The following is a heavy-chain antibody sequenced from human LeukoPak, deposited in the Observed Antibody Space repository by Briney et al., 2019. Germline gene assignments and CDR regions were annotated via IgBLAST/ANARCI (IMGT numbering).Heavy chain of an antibody. CDR1: GGTFSSYA. Sequence: SVKVSRKASGGTFSSYAISWVRQAPGQGLEWMGRIIPIFGTANYAQKFQGRVTVTTDESTGTAYMELSSLRSEDTAVYYCASGYYYDSSGYSYYFDYWGQGTLVTVSS. D-gene: IGHD3-22*01. CDR2: IIPIFGTA. CDR3: ASGYYYDSSGYSYYFDY. V-gene: IGHV1-69*05. J-gene: IGHJ4*02.